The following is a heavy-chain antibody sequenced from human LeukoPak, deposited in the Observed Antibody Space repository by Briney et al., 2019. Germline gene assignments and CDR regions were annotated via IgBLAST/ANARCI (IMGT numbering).Heavy chain of an antibody. J-gene: IGHJ4*02. CDR1: GFTFSSYE. CDR2: ISSSGAGR. D-gene: IGHD1-26*01. CDR3: VKGGVYSRDSLDY. V-gene: IGHV3-64D*06. Sequence: PGGSLRLSCAASGFTFSSYEMNWVRQAPGKGLEYVSSISSSGAGRYYADSVKGRFTISRDNSRNTLYLQMSSLRAEDTAVYHCVKGGVYSRDSLDYWGQGTLVTVSS.